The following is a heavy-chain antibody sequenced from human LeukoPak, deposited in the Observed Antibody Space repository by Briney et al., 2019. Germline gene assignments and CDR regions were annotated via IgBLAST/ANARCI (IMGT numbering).Heavy chain of an antibody. CDR3: ATDPNDYSDYVQL. J-gene: IGHJ4*02. CDR1: GYTFTDYY. CDR2: VDPEDGET. D-gene: IGHD4-11*01. V-gene: IGHV1-69-2*01. Sequence: GASVEISCKASGYTFTDYYMHWVQQAPGKGLEWMGRVDPEDGETIYAEKFQGKVTIIADTSTDTAYMELSSLRSEDTAMYYCATDPNDYSDYVQLWGQGTLVTVSS.